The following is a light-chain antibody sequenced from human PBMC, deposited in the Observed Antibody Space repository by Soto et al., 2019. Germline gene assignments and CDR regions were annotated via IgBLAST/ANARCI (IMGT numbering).Light chain of an antibody. CDR3: AAWDDSLKAVV. J-gene: IGLJ2*01. CDR2: SDA. CDR1: NSNIGSNT. V-gene: IGLV1-44*01. Sequence: QSALIQPPSASGTPGQRVTISCSGRNSNIGSNTVNWYQLLPRTAPKLLIYSDAHRPSGVPDRFSGSKSGTSASLAISGLQSEDEADYYCAAWDDSLKAVVFGGGTKLTVL.